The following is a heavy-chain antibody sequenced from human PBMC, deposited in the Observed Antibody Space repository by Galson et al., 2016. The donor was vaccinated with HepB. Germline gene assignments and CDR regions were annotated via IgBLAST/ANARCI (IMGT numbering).Heavy chain of an antibody. Sequence: SLRLSCAASGFTFSSYAMTWVRQAPGKGLEWVSGIRHSGGRTYYADSVNGRFTISRDNSKNTLYLQMNSLRAEDTAVYYCAKLEGGLTYYGMDVWGDGTTVTVSS. V-gene: IGHV3-23*01. CDR3: AKLEGGLTYYGMDV. D-gene: IGHD3-3*01. J-gene: IGHJ6*04. CDR2: IRHSGGRT. CDR1: GFTFSSYA.